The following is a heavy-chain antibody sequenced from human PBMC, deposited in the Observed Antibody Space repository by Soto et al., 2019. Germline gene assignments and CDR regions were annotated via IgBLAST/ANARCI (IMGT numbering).Heavy chain of an antibody. D-gene: IGHD2-15*01. CDR1: GGIFSSYA. CDR3: ARGYCSGGSCYAVGYYGMDV. V-gene: IGHV4-4*07. J-gene: IGHJ6*02. CDR2: IYTSGST. Sequence: SCKASGGIFSSYAISWIRQPAGKGLEWIGRIYTSGSTNYNPSLKSRVTISVDTSKNQFSLKLSSVTAADTAVYYCARGYCSGGSCYAVGYYGMDVWGQGTTVTVSS.